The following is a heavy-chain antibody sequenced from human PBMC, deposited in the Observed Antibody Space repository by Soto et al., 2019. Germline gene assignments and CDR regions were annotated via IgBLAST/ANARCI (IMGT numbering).Heavy chain of an antibody. CDR2: MYYTGST. D-gene: IGHD3-10*01. V-gene: IGHV4-31*03. CDR1: GGSISSGGYY. CDR3: ARSLRTGSETRFDP. J-gene: IGHJ5*02. Sequence: QVQLQESGPGLVKPSETLSLTCSVSGGSISSGGYYWSWIRQHPGKGLEWIGYMYYTGSTYYNPALKSRITMSADTSKNHFSLKVSSVTAADTAVYYCARSLRTGSETRFDPWGQGTLVTVSS.